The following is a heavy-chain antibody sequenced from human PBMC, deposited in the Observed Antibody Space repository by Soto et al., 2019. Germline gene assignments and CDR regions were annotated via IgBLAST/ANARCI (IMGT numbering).Heavy chain of an antibody. V-gene: IGHV1-18*01. CDR1: GYTFTNYA. J-gene: IGHJ4*02. Sequence: QVQLVQSGAEVKNPGASVKVSCKASGYTFTNYAISWVRQAPGQGLEWMGWISAYNGNINYGQKVQGRVTMTTDTSTTTTDMELRSLRSDDTAVYYCATGYNYGDLYFDYWGQGTLVTVSS. CDR2: ISAYNGNI. CDR3: ATGYNYGDLYFDY. D-gene: IGHD5-18*01.